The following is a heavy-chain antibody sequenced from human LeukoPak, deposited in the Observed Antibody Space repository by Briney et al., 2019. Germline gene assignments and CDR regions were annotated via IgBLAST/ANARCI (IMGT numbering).Heavy chain of an antibody. V-gene: IGHV1-69*01. CDR1: GGTFSSYT. CDR3: ARVESLGRFYYYMDV. Sequence: GSSVKVSCKASGGTFSSYTISWVRQAPGQGLEWMGGIIPIFGTANYAQKFQGRVTITADESTSTAYMELSSLRSEDTAVYYCARVESLGRFYYYMDVWGKGTTVTVSS. CDR2: IIPIFGTA. J-gene: IGHJ6*03. D-gene: IGHD5-24*01.